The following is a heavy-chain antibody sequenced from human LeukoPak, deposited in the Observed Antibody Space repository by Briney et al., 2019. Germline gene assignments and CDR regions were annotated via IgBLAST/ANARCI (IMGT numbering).Heavy chain of an antibody. V-gene: IGHV3-30*18. CDR2: IADDGTNK. D-gene: IGHD2-21*01. Sequence: GGSLCPSCAASGFTFSSYGMHWVRQAPGKGLGWVAVIADDGTNKHYGDSVKGRFTISRDNSKNTLYLQMSSLRAEDTAVYYCAKPVAYGGRWCFDYWGQGTLVTVSS. CDR1: GFTFSSYG. CDR3: AKPVAYGGRWCFDY. J-gene: IGHJ4*02.